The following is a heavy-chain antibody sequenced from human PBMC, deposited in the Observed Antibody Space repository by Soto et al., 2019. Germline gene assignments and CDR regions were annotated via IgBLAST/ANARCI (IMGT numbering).Heavy chain of an antibody. D-gene: IGHD3-3*01. J-gene: IGHJ4*02. CDR2: ISAYNGNT. CDR3: ARVLRFLEWIESPHLDY. CDR1: GYTFTSYG. Sequence: ASVKVSCKASGYTFTSYGISWVRQAPGQGLEWMGWISAYNGNTNYAQKLQGRVTMTTDTSTSTAYMELRSLRSDDTAVYYCARVLRFLEWIESPHLDYWGQGTLVTVSS. V-gene: IGHV1-18*01.